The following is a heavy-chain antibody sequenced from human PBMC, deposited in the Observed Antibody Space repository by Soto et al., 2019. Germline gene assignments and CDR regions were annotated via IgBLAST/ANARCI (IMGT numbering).Heavy chain of an antibody. Sequence: GGSLRLSCAASGFSVRSSQMSWVRQAPGKGLEWVSVIYSGGTTYYADSVKGRFTISRDKSKSTLYLQMNRLRAEDTAVYYCARNSRFDTPMVYWGQGTLVTVSS. CDR2: IYSGGTT. CDR3: ARNSRFDTPMVY. D-gene: IGHD5-18*01. CDR1: GFSVRSSQ. V-gene: IGHV3-66*01. J-gene: IGHJ4*02.